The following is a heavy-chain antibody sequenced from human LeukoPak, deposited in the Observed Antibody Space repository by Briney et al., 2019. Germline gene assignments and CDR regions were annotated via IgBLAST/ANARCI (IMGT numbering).Heavy chain of an antibody. CDR1: GFTFSNYW. Sequence: GGSLRLSCAASGFTFSNYWMSWVRQAPGKGLEWVANIKQGGSEKNYVDSVKGRFTISRDNAKNSLYLQMNSLRAEDTAVYYCARSSIQLWYPPDAFDIWGQGTMVTVSS. CDR2: IKQGGSEK. D-gene: IGHD5-18*01. V-gene: IGHV3-7*03. CDR3: ARSSIQLWYPPDAFDI. J-gene: IGHJ3*02.